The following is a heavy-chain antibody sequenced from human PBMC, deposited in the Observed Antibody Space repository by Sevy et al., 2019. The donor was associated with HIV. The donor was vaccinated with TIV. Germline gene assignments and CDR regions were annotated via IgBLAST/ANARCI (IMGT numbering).Heavy chain of an antibody. CDR2: ISSNGGST. J-gene: IGHJ5*02. D-gene: IGHD6-13*01. CDR3: VKGPYSSSWYSLNWFDP. V-gene: IGHV3-64D*06. Sequence: GGSLRLSCSASGFTFSSYAMHWVRQAPGKGLEYVSAISSNGGSTYYADSVKGRFTISRDNSKNTLYLQMSSLRAEDRAVYYCVKGPYSSSWYSLNWFDPWGQGTLVTVSS. CDR1: GFTFSSYA.